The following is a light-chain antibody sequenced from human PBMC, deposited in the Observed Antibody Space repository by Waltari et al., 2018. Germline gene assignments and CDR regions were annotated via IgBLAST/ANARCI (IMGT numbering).Light chain of an antibody. J-gene: IGLJ3*02. Sequence: QLVLTQSPSASASLGASVKLTCTLDSEHSSNIIAWLQQQPEKGPRYLMKVNSDGSQPKGDASPDRFSGSGSGAERSLIISSLQSEDEAVYYCETGGHGSWVFGGGTKLTVL. CDR1: SEHSSNI. CDR2: VNSDGSQ. CDR3: ETGGHGSWV. V-gene: IGLV4-69*01.